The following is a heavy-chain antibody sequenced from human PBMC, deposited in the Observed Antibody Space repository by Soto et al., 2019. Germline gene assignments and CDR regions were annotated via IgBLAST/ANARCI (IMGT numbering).Heavy chain of an antibody. D-gene: IGHD1-20*01. CDR3: ARRVTGTIDAFDI. Sequence: SETLSLTCTVSGGSISSSSYYWGWIRQPPGKGLEWIGSIYYSGSTYYNPSLKSRVTISVDTSKNQFSLKLSSVTAADTAVYYCARRVTGTIDAFDIWGQGTMVTVS. CDR2: IYYSGST. V-gene: IGHV4-39*01. CDR1: GGSISSSSYY. J-gene: IGHJ3*02.